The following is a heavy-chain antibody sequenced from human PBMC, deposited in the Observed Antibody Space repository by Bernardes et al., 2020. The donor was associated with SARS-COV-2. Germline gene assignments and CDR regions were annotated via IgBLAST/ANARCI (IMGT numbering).Heavy chain of an antibody. V-gene: IGHV4-59*11. J-gene: IGHJ4*02. CDR2: IYNSGST. Sequence: SETLSLTCTVSGGSISSHYWSWVRKPPGKGLEWSGYIYNSGSTNYNPSLKSRVTISVDTSKNQFSLKLSSVTTADTAVYYCARDVRNGDYYFYFWGQGTLVTVSS. CDR3: ARDVRNGDYYFYF. D-gene: IGHD4-17*01. CDR1: GGSISSHY.